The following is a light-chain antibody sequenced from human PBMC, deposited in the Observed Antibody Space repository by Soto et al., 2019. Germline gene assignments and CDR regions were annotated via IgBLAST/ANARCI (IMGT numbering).Light chain of an antibody. CDR2: GVS. CDR1: QSVSSSY. Sequence: EIVLTQSPGNLSLSPGESATLSCRASQSVSSSYLAWYQQKPGQAPRLLIHGVSTRATGIPDRFSGSGSGTDFTLTISRLEPEDFAVYYCQQYVTSPYIFGQGTKLEIK. CDR3: QQYVTSPYI. V-gene: IGKV3-20*01. J-gene: IGKJ2*01.